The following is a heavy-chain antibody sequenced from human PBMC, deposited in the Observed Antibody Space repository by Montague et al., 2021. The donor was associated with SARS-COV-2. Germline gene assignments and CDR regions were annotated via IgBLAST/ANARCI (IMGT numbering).Heavy chain of an antibody. D-gene: IGHD3-10*01. CDR3: ARATSVRGAVNWFDP. CDR1: GGSISSHY. V-gene: IGHV4-59*11. Sequence: SETLSLTCAVSGGSISSHYWSFIRQPPGKGLEWIAYINYSGGTNXNPSLKSRVTISVDTFKNHFSLQLRSVTPADTAVYFCARATSVRGAVNWFDPRGQGTLVTVSS. J-gene: IGHJ5*02. CDR2: INYSGGT.